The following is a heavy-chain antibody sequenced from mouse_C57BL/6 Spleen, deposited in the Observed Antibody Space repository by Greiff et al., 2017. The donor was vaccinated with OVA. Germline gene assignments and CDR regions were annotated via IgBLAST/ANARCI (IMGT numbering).Heavy chain of an antibody. V-gene: IGHV1-50*01. CDR1: GYTFTSYW. CDR2: IDPSDSYT. Sequence: VQLQQPGAELVKPGASVKLSCKASGYTFTSYWMQWVKQRPGQGLEWIGEIDPSDSYTNYNQKFKGKATLTVDTSSSTAYMQLSSLTSEDSAVYYCASWDYWGQGTTLTVSS. J-gene: IGHJ2*01. CDR3: ASWDY.